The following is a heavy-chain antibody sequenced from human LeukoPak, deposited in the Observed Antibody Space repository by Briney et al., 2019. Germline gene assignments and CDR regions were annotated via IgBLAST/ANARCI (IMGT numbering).Heavy chain of an antibody. CDR2: IYWNSGRI. D-gene: IGHD5/OR15-5a*01. V-gene: IGHV3-9*01. CDR3: ARGGYSIYDSPPGDF. Sequence: GRSLRLSCAASGSTLDDYAMHWVRQAPGKGLEWVSGIYWNSGRIDYADSVKGRLTISRDNSKSRLYLQMSSLTPDDTGVYFCARGGYSIYDSPPGDFWGLGTLVTVSS. CDR1: GSTLDDYA. J-gene: IGHJ4*02.